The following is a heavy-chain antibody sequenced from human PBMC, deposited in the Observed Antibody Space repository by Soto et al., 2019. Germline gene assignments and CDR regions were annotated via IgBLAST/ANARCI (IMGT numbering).Heavy chain of an antibody. CDR3: ARVFPHCSSTYSYFHDVFDP. D-gene: IGHD2-2*01. CDR2: INPNSGGT. J-gene: IGHJ5*01. Sequence: ASVKVACKASGDTFTGYYMHWVRQAPGQGLEWMGWINPNSGGTNYAQKFQGRVTMTRDTSISTAYMELSRLRSDDTAVYYCARVFPHCSSTYSYFHDVFDPWGQDTLDTVSS. V-gene: IGHV1-2*02. CDR1: GDTFTGYY.